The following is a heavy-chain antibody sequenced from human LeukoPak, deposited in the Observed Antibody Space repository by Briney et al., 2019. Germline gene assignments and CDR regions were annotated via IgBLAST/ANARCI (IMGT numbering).Heavy chain of an antibody. CDR2: ISYDGSNK. V-gene: IGHV3-30-3*01. D-gene: IGHD3-22*01. CDR1: GFTFSSYA. J-gene: IGHJ6*02. Sequence: GGSLRLSCAASGFTFSSYAMHWVRQAPGKGLEWVAVISYDGSNKYYADSVKGRFTISRDNSKNTLYLQMNSLRAEDTAVYYCARSLWLFSYYGMDVWGQGTTVTVSS. CDR3: ARSLWLFSYYGMDV.